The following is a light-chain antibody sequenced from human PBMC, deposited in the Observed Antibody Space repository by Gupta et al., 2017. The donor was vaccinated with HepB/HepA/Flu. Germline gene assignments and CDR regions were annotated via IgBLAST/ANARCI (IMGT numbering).Light chain of an antibody. CDR1: SPNIGAGYD. CDR2: GNS. J-gene: IGLJ2*01. V-gene: IGLV1-40*01. CDR3: QSYDSSLSGSEV. Sequence: QSVLTQPPSVSGAPGQRVTISCPGSSPNIGAGYDVHWYQQLPGTAPKLLIYGNSNRPSGVPDRSSGSKSGTSASLAITGLQAEDEADYYCQSYDSSLSGSEVFGGGTKLTVL.